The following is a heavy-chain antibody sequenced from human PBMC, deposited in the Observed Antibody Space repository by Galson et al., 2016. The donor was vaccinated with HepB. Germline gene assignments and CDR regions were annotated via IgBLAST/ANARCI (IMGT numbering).Heavy chain of an antibody. J-gene: IGHJ3*01. V-gene: IGHV3-49*04. D-gene: IGHD3-10*01. Sequence: SLRLSCAASGFTFSSYSMNWVRQGPGKGLEWVGFIRSKASGGTAEYAASVKGRFTLSRDDSKRVAYLRLNSLNNEDTGVYYCAAHGLYDGFPVWAQGTMVSVSS. CDR1: GFTFSSYS. CDR2: IRSKASGGTA. CDR3: AAHGLYDGFPV.